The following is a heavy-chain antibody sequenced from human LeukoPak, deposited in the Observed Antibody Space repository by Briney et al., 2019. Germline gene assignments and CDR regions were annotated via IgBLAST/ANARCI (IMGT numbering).Heavy chain of an antibody. Sequence: PGGSLRLSCAASGFTFSSYEMNWVRQAPGKGLEWVSYISSSGSTIYYADSVKGRFTISRDNAKNSLYLQMNSLRAEDTAVYYCARARRGRFWSGYYYFDYWGQGTLVTVSS. V-gene: IGHV3-48*03. D-gene: IGHD3-3*01. J-gene: IGHJ4*02. CDR1: GFTFSSYE. CDR2: ISSSGSTI. CDR3: ARARRGRFWSGYYYFDY.